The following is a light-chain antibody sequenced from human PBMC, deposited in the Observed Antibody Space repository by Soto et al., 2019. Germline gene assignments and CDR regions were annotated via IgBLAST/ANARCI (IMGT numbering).Light chain of an antibody. V-gene: IGKV3-11*01. J-gene: IGKJ3*01. CDR1: QSVRSS. CDR2: DAS. CDR3: QQRSNWPPEVT. Sequence: EIVLTQSPDTLSLSPGERATLSCWASQSVRSSLAWYQQKPGQAPRLLIYDASNRATGIPARFSGSGSGTDFTLTISSLESEDFAVYYCQQRSNWPPEVTFGPRTKVDIK.